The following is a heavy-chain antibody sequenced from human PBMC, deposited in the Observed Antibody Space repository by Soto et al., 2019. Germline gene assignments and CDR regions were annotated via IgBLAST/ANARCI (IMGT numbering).Heavy chain of an antibody. CDR1: GGSFSGYY. CDR3: ARVQGYWSGGSCLSTYNWFAP. CDR2: INHSGST. D-gene: IGHD2-15*01. J-gene: IGHJ5*02. Sequence: SQTLSLTCAVYGGSFSGYYWSWIRQPPGKGLELFGEINHSGSTNYNPSLKSRVTISVDTSKNQFSLKLSSVTAADTAVYYCARVQGYWSGGSCLSTYNWFAPWGQEPLVPVSS. V-gene: IGHV4-34*01.